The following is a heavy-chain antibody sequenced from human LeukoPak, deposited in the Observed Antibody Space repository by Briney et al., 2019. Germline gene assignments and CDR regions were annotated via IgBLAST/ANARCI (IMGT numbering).Heavy chain of an antibody. Sequence: GGSLRLSCAASGFTFSSYWMHWVRQAPGKGLVWVSRINSDGSSTSYADSVKGRFTISRDNAKNTLYLQMNSLRAEDTAVYYCARGFGGYSYGYPYYYYYYMDVWGKGTTVTVSS. J-gene: IGHJ6*03. CDR2: INSDGSST. D-gene: IGHD5-18*01. CDR1: GFTFSSYW. V-gene: IGHV3-74*01. CDR3: ARGFGGYSYGYPYYYYYYMDV.